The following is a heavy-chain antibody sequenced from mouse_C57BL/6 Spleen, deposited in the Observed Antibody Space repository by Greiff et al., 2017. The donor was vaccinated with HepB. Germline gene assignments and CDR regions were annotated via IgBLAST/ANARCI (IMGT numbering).Heavy chain of an antibody. D-gene: IGHD2-4*01. J-gene: IGHJ2*01. CDR2: IDPETGGT. CDR3: TRSGDYDGYFDY. Sequence: VKLMESGAELVRPGASVTLSCKASGYTFTDYEMHWVKQTPLHGLEWIGAIDPETGGTAYNQKFKGKAILTADKSSSTAYMELRSLTSEDSAVYYCTRSGDYDGYFDYWGQGTTLTVSS. V-gene: IGHV1-15*01. CDR1: GYTFTDYE.